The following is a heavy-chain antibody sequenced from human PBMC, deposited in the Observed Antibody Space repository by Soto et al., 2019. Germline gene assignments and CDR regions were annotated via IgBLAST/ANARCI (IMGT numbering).Heavy chain of an antibody. V-gene: IGHV1-18*01. CDR3: ARDGRIAAAGKNFDY. J-gene: IGHJ4*02. D-gene: IGHD6-13*01. Sequence: ASVKVSCKASGYTFTSYGISWVRQAPGQGLEWMGWISAYNGNTNYAQKLQGRVTMTTDTSTSTAYMELRSLRSDDTAVYYCARDGRIAAAGKNFDYWGQGTLVTVSS. CDR1: GYTFTSYG. CDR2: ISAYNGNT.